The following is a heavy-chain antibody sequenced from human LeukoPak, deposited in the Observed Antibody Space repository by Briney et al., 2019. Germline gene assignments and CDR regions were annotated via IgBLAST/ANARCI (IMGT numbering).Heavy chain of an antibody. CDR3: ARELGSSSSEVEYAFDI. CDR1: GFTFSSYA. V-gene: IGHV3-30-3*01. CDR2: ISYDGSNK. Sequence: GGSLRLSCAASGFTFSSYAMHWVRQAPGKGLEWVAVISYDGSNKYYADSVKGRFTISRDNSKNTLYLQMNSLRAEDTAVYYCARELGSSSSEVEYAFDIWGQGTMVTVSS. J-gene: IGHJ3*02. D-gene: IGHD6-6*01.